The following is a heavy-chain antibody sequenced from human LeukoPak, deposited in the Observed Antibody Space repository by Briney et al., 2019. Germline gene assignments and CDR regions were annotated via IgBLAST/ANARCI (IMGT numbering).Heavy chain of an antibody. J-gene: IGHJ6*02. CDR2: IYYSGST. CDR3: ARGPLPDCTNGVCYRYYYYYYGMDV. CDR1: GGSISSYY. Sequence: SETLSLTCTVSGGSISSYYWSWIRQPPGKGLEWIGYIYYSGSTNYNPSLKSRVTISVDTSKNQFSLKLSSVTAADTAVYYCARGPLPDCTNGVCYRYYYYYYGMDVWGQGTTVTVSS. D-gene: IGHD2-8*01. V-gene: IGHV4-59*12.